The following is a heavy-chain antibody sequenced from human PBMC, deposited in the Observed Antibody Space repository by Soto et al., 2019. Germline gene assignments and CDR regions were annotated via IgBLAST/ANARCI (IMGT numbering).Heavy chain of an antibody. D-gene: IGHD2-2*01. J-gene: IGHJ6*02. CDR1: GYTFTSYY. CDR3: ARDIIVVVPADYYYYGMDV. Sequence: ASVKVSCKASGYTFTSYYMHWVRQAPGQGLEWMGIINPSGGSTSYAQKFQGRVTMTRDTSTSTVYVELSSLRSEDTAVYYCARDIIVVVPADYYYYGMDVWGQGTTVTVSS. V-gene: IGHV1-46*01. CDR2: INPSGGST.